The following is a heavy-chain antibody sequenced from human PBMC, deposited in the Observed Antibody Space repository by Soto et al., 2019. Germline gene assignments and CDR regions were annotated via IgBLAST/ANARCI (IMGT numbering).Heavy chain of an antibody. J-gene: IGHJ6*03. V-gene: IGHV3-74*01. Sequence: GGSLRLSCAASGFTFSSYWMHWVRQAPGKGLVWVSRINSDGSSTSYADSVKGRFTISRDNAKNTLYLQMNSLRAEDTAVYYCARDAAFSGGPYYMDVWGKGTTVTVSS. CDR3: ARDAAFSGGPYYMDV. D-gene: IGHD2-15*01. CDR2: INSDGSST. CDR1: GFTFSSYW.